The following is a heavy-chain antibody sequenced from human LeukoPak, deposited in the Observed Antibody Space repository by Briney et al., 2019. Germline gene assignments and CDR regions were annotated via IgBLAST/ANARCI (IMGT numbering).Heavy chain of an antibody. CDR2: IIPIFGTA. D-gene: IGHD5-24*01. Sequence: ASGRVSCKASGGTFSNSAISWIRQAPGQGLEWMGGIIPIFGTANYAQKFQGRVTLTADESTSTAYMELSSLRSKDTAVYYCARDRRWRPRESPFFDYWGQGTLVTVSS. J-gene: IGHJ4*02. CDR3: ARDRRWRPRESPFFDY. CDR1: GGTFSNSA. V-gene: IGHV1-69*13.